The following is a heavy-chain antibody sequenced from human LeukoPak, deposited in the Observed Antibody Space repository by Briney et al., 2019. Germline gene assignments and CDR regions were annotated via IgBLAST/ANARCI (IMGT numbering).Heavy chain of an antibody. CDR1: GGSISSSSYY. CDR3: ATLDYYHSTALPE. J-gene: IGHJ4*02. D-gene: IGHD2/OR15-2a*01. V-gene: IGHV4-39*01. CDR2: IYYSGST. Sequence: SETLSLTCIVSGGSISSSSYYWGWIRQPPGKGLEWIGSIYYSGSTYYSPSLKSRVSMSADTSKNQFSLKLSSLTAADTAVYYCATLDYYHSTALPEWGQGTLVTVSS.